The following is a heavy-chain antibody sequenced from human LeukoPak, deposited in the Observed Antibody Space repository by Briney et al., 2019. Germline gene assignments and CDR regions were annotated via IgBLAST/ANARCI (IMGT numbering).Heavy chain of an antibody. CDR2: IYYSGST. D-gene: IGHD6-19*01. CDR1: GGSISSSRYY. Sequence: SETLSLTCTVSGGSISSSRYYWGWIRQPPGKGLEWLGSIYYSGSTYYNTSLKSRVTISVDTSKNQFSLKLSSVTAADTAVYYCAREGASSGWHVGYNWFDPWGQGTLVTVSS. V-gene: IGHV4-39*07. CDR3: AREGASSGWHVGYNWFDP. J-gene: IGHJ5*02.